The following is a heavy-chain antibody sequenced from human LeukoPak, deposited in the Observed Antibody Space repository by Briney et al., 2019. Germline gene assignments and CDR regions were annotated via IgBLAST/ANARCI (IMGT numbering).Heavy chain of an antibody. D-gene: IGHD6-13*01. V-gene: IGHV3-33*01. CDR3: ARGYSSSWFPFDY. CDR2: IWYDGSNK. Sequence: GGSLRLSCAASGFTFSGYGMHWVRQAPGKGLEWVAVIWYDGSNKYYADSVKGRFTISRDNSKNTLYLQMNSLRAEDTAVYYCARGYSSSWFPFDYWGQGTLVTVSS. CDR1: GFTFSGYG. J-gene: IGHJ4*02.